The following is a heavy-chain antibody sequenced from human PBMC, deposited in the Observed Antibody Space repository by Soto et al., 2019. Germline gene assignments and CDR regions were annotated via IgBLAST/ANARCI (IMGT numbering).Heavy chain of an antibody. CDR1: GGSITSYH. Sequence: SETLSLTCTVSGGSITSYHWRWIRQPPGEGLEWIGYIYYSGSTNYNPSLKSRVTISVDTSKNQFSLKLTSVTAADTAVYYCARHPYTPGNWGSWFDPWGQGTVVTDSS. V-gene: IGHV4-59*08. CDR2: IYYSGST. CDR3: ARHPYTPGNWGSWFDP. J-gene: IGHJ5*02. D-gene: IGHD7-27*01.